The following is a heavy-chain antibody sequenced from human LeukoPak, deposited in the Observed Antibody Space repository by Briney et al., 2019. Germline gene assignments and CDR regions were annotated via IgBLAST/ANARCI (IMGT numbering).Heavy chain of an antibody. D-gene: IGHD1/OR15-1a*01. J-gene: IGHJ4*02. CDR2: ISAYNGNT. CDR3: ARVGTGTRSFDY. V-gene: IGHV1-18*01. CDR1: GYTFTTYD. Sequence: ASVKVSCKASGYTFTTYDINWVRQAPGQGLEWMGRISAYNGNTNYEQKLQGRVTMTTDTSTSTAYMELGSLRSDDTAVYYCARVGTGTRSFDYWGQGTLVTVSS.